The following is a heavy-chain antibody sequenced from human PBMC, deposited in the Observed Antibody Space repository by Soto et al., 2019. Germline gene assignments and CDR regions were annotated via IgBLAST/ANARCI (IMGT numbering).Heavy chain of an antibody. CDR1: GFTFSSYA. J-gene: IGHJ6*03. Sequence: GGSLRLSCAASGFTFSSYAMSWVRQAPGKGLEWVSAISGSGGSTYYADSVKGRFTISRDNSKNTLYLQMNSLRAEDTAVYYCAKSQVGTTVTPQGDDYYYYYMDVWGKGTTVTVSS. D-gene: IGHD4-4*01. V-gene: IGHV3-23*01. CDR3: AKSQVGTTVTPQGDDYYYYYMDV. CDR2: ISGSGGST.